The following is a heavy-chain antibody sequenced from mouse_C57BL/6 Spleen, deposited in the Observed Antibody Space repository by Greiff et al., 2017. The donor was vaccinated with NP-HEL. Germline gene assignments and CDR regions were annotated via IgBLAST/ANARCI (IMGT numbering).Heavy chain of an antibody. CDR3: TRTTHWYFDV. V-gene: IGHV14-1*01. CDR1: GFNIKDYY. D-gene: IGHD5-1*01. J-gene: IGHJ1*03. Sequence: EVQLQQSGAELVRPGASVKLSCTASGFNIKDYYMHWVKQRPEQGLEWIGRIDPEDGDTEYAPKFQGKATMTADTSSNTAYLQLNSLTSEDPAVYYCTRTTHWYFDVWGTGTTVTVSS. CDR2: IDPEDGDT.